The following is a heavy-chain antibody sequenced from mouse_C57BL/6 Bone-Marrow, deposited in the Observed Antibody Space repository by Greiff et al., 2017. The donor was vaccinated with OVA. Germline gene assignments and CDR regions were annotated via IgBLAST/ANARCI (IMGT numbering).Heavy chain of an antibody. CDR1: GFNIKNTY. D-gene: IGHD1-1*01. CDR2: IDPANDNT. Sequence: VQLQQSVAELVRPGASVKLSCTASGFNIKNTYMHWVKQRPEQGLEWIGRIDPANDNTKYAPKFQGKATMTADTSSNTAYLQLISLSSEDTAVYCCARGYFGSSFYAMDYWGQGTSVTVSS. V-gene: IGHV14-3*01. CDR3: ARGYFGSSFYAMDY. J-gene: IGHJ4*01.